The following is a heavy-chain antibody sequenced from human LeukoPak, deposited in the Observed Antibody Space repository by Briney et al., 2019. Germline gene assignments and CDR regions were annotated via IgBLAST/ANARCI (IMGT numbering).Heavy chain of an antibody. D-gene: IGHD3-22*01. Sequence: PSQTLSLTCTVSGGSISSGSYYWSWIRQPAGKGLEWIGRIYTSGSTNYNPSLKSRVTISVDTSKNQFSLKLSSVTAADTAVYYCARVRGVKGYYYDSSGYYYFDYWGQGTLVTVSS. CDR3: ARVRGVKGYYYDSSGYYYFDY. J-gene: IGHJ4*02. V-gene: IGHV4-61*02. CDR1: GGSISSGSYY. CDR2: IYTSGST.